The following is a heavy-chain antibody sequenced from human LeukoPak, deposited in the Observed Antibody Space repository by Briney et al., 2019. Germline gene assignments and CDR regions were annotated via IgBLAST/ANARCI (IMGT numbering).Heavy chain of an antibody. V-gene: IGHV3-23*01. Sequence: GGSLRLSCAASGLTFSSYGMSWVRQAPGKGLEWVSAISGSGGSTYYADSVKGRFTISRDNSKNTLYLQMNSLRAEDTAVYYCAKDLTMVGWTNWFDPWGQGTLVTVSS. CDR1: GLTFSSYG. D-gene: IGHD4/OR15-4a*01. CDR3: AKDLTMVGWTNWFDP. J-gene: IGHJ5*02. CDR2: ISGSGGST.